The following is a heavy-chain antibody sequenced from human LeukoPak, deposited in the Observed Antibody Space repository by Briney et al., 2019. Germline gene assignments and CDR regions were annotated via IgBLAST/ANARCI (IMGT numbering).Heavy chain of an antibody. Sequence: GGSLRLSCAASEFSVGSNYMSWVRQAPGKGLEWVSVIYRGGSTYYADSVKGRFTISRDNSKNTLYLQMNSLRAEDTAVYYCAGSSSPPTFDYWGQGTLVTVSS. CDR3: AGSSSPPTFDY. J-gene: IGHJ4*02. CDR2: IYRGGST. D-gene: IGHD2-2*01. CDR1: EFSVGSNY. V-gene: IGHV3-66*01.